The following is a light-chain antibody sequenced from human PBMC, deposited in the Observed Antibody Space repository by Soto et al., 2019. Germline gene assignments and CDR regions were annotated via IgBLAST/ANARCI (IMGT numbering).Light chain of an antibody. V-gene: IGLV2-23*01. Sequence: QSALTQPASVSGSPGQSITISCTGTSSDVGSFNLVSWYQQYPGKAPKLIMYEANKRPSGVSNRFSGSKSGNTASLTISGLQAEDEADYFCCSYAGSSTYYVFGTGTKVTVL. CDR1: SSDVGSFNL. CDR2: EAN. CDR3: CSYAGSSTYYV. J-gene: IGLJ1*01.